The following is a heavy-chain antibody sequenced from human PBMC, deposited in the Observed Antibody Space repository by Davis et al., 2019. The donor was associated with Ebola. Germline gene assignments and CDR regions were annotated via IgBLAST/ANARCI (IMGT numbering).Heavy chain of an antibody. V-gene: IGHV4-39*01. J-gene: IGHJ4*02. CDR2: IYYSGST. Sequence: MPSETLSLTCTVSGGSISSSSYYWGWIRQPPGKGLEWIGSIYYSGSTYYNPPLKSRVTISVDTSKNQFSLKLSSVTAADTAVYYCARHSIGPYCGGDCYSWGQGTLVTVSS. CDR1: GGSISSSSYY. D-gene: IGHD2-21*02. CDR3: ARHSIGPYCGGDCYS.